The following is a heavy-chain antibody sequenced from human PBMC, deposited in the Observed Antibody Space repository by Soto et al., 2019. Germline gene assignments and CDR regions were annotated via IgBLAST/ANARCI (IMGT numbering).Heavy chain of an antibody. J-gene: IGHJ4*02. Sequence: GGSLRLSCAASGFTFSSYGMHWVRQAPGKGLEWVAVIRYDGSNKYYADSVKGRFTISRDNSKNTLYLQMNSLRAEDTAVYYCARDMGKAAAGLNPFDYWGQGTLVTVSS. CDR3: ARDMGKAAAGLNPFDY. D-gene: IGHD6-13*01. CDR2: IRYDGSNK. CDR1: GFTFSSYG. V-gene: IGHV3-33*01.